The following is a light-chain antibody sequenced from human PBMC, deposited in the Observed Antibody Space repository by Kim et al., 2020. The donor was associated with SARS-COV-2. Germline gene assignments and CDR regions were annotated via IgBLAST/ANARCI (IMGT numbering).Light chain of an antibody. CDR2: DGS. CDR3: CSYAGNYVI. CDR1: SSDVGGYNY. V-gene: IGLV2-11*02. Sequence: PGQSVTIPCTGTSSDVGGYNYVSWYQKNPGKAPKLMIYDGSERPSGVPDRFSGSKTGNTASLTVSGLQAEDEADYYCCSYAGNYVIFGEGTQLTVL. J-gene: IGLJ2*01.